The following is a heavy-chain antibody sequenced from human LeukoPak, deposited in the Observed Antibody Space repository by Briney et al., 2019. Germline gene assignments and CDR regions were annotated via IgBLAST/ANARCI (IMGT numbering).Heavy chain of an antibody. CDR2: IYYSGST. CDR3: ARDPLPAYYDILTGYYPPDY. V-gene: IGHV4-39*07. D-gene: IGHD3-9*01. J-gene: IGHJ4*02. Sequence: PSETLSLTCTVSGGSISSSSYYWGWIRQPPGKGLEWIGSIYYSGSTYYNPSLKSRVTISVDTSKNQFSLKLSSVTAADTAVYYCARDPLPAYYDILTGYYPPDYWGQGTLVTVSS. CDR1: GGSISSSSYY.